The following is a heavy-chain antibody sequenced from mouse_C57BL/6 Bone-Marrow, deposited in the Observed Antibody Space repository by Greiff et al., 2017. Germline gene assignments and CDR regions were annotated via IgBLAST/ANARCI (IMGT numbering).Heavy chain of an antibody. D-gene: IGHD2-3*01. CDR1: GYTFTSYY. V-gene: IGHV1S81*02. J-gene: IGHJ2*01. CDR2: INPSNGGT. Sequence: QVQLQQSGAALVQPGASVKLSCKASGYTFTSYYMYWVKQRPGQGLAWIGEINPSNGGTNFNEKFKSKATLTVDKSSSTAYMQLSSLTSEDSAVYYCTRWTYDGYFGYWGQGTTLTVSS. CDR3: TRWTYDGYFGY.